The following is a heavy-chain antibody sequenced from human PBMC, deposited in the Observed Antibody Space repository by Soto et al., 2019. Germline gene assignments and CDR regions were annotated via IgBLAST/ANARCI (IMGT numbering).Heavy chain of an antibody. J-gene: IGHJ6*02. Sequence: GGSLRLSCAASGFTFSSYGMHWVRQAPGKGLEWVAVIWYDGSNKYYADSVKGRFTISRDNSKNTLYLQMNSLRAEDTAVYYCARDRDAGTAGGNYYYGMDVWGQGTTVTVSS. CDR3: ARDRDAGTAGGNYYYGMDV. CDR2: IWYDGSNK. D-gene: IGHD1-1*01. CDR1: GFTFSSYG. V-gene: IGHV3-33*01.